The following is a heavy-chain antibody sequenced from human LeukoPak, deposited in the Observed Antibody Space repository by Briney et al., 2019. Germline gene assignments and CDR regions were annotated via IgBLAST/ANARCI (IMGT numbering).Heavy chain of an antibody. CDR3: SRDPAMTSGYGMDV. CDR1: ALTGSRTF. CDR2: IYGGGST. J-gene: IGHJ6*02. V-gene: IGHV3-66*01. D-gene: IGHD4-11*01. Sequence: GGSLRLSYAPAALTGSRTFMSWVRQAPGKGLEWVSVIYGGGSTYYADSVKGRFTISRDDSKNMVYLQMNSLSAEDTAVYFCSRDPAMTSGYGMDVWGQGSTVTVSS.